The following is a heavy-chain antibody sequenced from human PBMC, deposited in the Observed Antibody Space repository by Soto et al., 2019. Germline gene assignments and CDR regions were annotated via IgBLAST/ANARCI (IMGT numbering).Heavy chain of an antibody. D-gene: IGHD1-26*01. J-gene: IGHJ4*02. Sequence: QVQLVESGGGVVQPGRSLRLSCAASGFTFSSYGMHWVRQAPGKGLEWVAVISYDGSNKYDADSVKGRFTTSRDNSENTTDMQMNSLGAEDTAVDYCSKTGGGATIHYWGPGTLVTVSS. CDR3: SKTGGGATIHY. V-gene: IGHV3-30*18. CDR2: ISYDGSNK. CDR1: GFTFSSYG.